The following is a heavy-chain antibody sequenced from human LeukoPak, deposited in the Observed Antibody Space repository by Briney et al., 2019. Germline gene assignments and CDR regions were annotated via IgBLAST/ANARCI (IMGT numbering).Heavy chain of an antibody. CDR3: ARGRPGMGIVIDY. CDR2: INQDGSEK. J-gene: IGHJ4*02. V-gene: IGHV3-7*01. CDR1: GFTFSSNW. D-gene: IGHD7-27*01. Sequence: GGSLRLSCAASGFTFSSNWRSWVRQAPGKGLEWMANINQDGSEKYYVDSVKGRFTISRDSAKNSVYLQMDSLRAEDTAVYYCARGRPGMGIVIDYWGQGTLVTVSS.